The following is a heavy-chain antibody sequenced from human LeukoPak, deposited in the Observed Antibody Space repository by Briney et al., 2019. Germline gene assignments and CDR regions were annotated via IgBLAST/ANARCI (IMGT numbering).Heavy chain of an antibody. V-gene: IGHV3-30*18. CDR2: ISSDGGNE. CDR3: AKDTVAGFFDY. D-gene: IGHD6-19*01. CDR1: GFTFTSYG. J-gene: IGHJ4*02. Sequence: GTSLRLSCAASGFTFTSYGMHWVRQAPGKGLEWVALISSDGGNENYADSVRGRFTISRDNSKNTLYLQMNSLRAEDTAVYYCAKDTVAGFFDYWGQGTLVTVSS.